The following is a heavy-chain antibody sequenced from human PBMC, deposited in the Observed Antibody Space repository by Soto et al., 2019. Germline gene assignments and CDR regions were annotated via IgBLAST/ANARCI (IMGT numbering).Heavy chain of an antibody. Sequence: GGSLRLSCAASGFTFSSYAMHWVRQAPGKGLEWVAVISYDGSNKYYADSVKGRFTISRDNSKNTLYLQMNSLRAEDTAVYYCASEQLAVLRGVLDYWGQGTLVTVSS. CDR3: ASEQLAVLRGVLDY. CDR1: GFTFSSYA. J-gene: IGHJ4*02. V-gene: IGHV3-30-3*01. CDR2: ISYDGSNK. D-gene: IGHD1-1*01.